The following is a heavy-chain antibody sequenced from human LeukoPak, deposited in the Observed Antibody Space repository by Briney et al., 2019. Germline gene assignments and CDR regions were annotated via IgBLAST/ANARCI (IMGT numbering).Heavy chain of an antibody. V-gene: IGHV3-23*01. D-gene: IGHD2-15*01. CDR2: IGGSDDTT. Sequence: GGSLRLSCAASGFTFSSYTMNWVRQVPGKGLEWVSSIGGSDDTTYYAGSVKGRFTISSDYSRNTVSLQMNSLRAEDTAIYFCAKGLVVNDNYFDNWGQGTLVTVSS. CDR3: AKGLVVNDNYFDN. J-gene: IGHJ4*02. CDR1: GFTFSSYT.